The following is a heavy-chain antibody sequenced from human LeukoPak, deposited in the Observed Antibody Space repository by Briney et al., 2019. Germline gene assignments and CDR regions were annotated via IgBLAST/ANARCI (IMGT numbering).Heavy chain of an antibody. CDR1: GYTFTIYG. CDR3: ARDCSSTSCYTGSGDYYGMDV. D-gene: IGHD2-2*02. CDR2: ISAYNGNT. Sequence: ASVKVSCKASGYTFTIYGISWVRQAPGQGLEWMGWISAYNGNTNYAQKLQGRVTMTTDTSTSTAYMELRSLRSDDTAVYYCARDCSSTSCYTGSGDYYGMDVWGQGTTVTVSS. J-gene: IGHJ6*02. V-gene: IGHV1-18*01.